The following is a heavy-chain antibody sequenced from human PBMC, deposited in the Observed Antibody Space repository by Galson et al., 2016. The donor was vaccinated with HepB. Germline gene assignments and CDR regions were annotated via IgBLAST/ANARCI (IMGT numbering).Heavy chain of an antibody. V-gene: IGHV4-61*01. CDR2: IHSSGST. J-gene: IGHJ4*02. CDR3: AREGTY. Sequence: ETLSLTCTVAGGTVTSGSDYWTWIRQPPGKGLEWIGYIHSSGSTNYNPSLKSRVTISVDTSKNQFPLRLSSVTAADTAMYYCAREGTYWGQGTLVTVSS. CDR1: GGTVTSGSDY.